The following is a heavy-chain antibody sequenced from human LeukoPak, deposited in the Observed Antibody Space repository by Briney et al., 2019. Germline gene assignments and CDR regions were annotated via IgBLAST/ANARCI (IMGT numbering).Heavy chain of an antibody. CDR2: INAGNGNT. Sequence: ASVKVSCKASGYTFTSYAMHWVRQAPGQRLEWMGWINAGNGNTKYSQKFQGRVTITRDTSASTAYMELSSLRSEDTAVYYCARRLLTSWWPADILTGYYKDYYYGMDVWGQGTTVTASS. J-gene: IGHJ6*02. CDR3: ARRLLTSWWPADILTGYYKDYYYGMDV. D-gene: IGHD3-9*01. V-gene: IGHV1-3*01. CDR1: GYTFTSYA.